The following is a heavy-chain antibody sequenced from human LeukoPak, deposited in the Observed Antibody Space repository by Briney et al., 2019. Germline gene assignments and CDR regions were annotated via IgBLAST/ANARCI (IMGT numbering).Heavy chain of an antibody. D-gene: IGHD3-10*01. V-gene: IGHV4-39*01. CDR3: AGHYYGSGSYRTPYYYYYMDV. CDR2: IYYSGST. Sequence: SETLSLTCTVSGGSISSSSYYWGWIRQPPGKGLEWIGSIYYSGSTYYNPSLKSRVTISVDTSKNQFSLKLSSVTAADTAVYYCAGHYYGSGSYRTPYYYYYMDVWGKGTTVTVSS. J-gene: IGHJ6*03. CDR1: GGSISSSSYY.